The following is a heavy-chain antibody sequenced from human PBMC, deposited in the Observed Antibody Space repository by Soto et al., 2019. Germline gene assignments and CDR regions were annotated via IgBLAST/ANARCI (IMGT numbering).Heavy chain of an antibody. V-gene: IGHV3-30-3*01. D-gene: IGHD2-15*01. CDR1: GFTFSSYA. J-gene: IGHJ4*02. CDR3: AREPLGYCGGDNCFGLFDY. CDR2: ISYDGSNK. Sequence: PGGSLRLSCAASGFTFSSYAMHWVRQAPGKGLEWVAVISYDGSNKYYADSVKGRFTISRDNSKNTLYLQMNSLRVEDTAVYFCAREPLGYCGGDNCFGLFDYWGQGALVTVSS.